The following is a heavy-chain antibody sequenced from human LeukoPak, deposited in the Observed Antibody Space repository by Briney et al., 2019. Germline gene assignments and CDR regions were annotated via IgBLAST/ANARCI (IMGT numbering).Heavy chain of an antibody. V-gene: IGHV3-15*01. D-gene: IGHD3-22*01. CDR1: GFTFSNAW. CDR3: AKGGDYYESSGNNLEYFQH. J-gene: IGHJ1*01. Sequence: GGSLRLSCAASGFTFSNAWMYWVRQPPGKGLEWVGRIKSKIDGGTTQYAAPVKGRFTISRDDSKNTLYVEMKSLRAEDTAVYYCAKGGDYYESSGNNLEYFQHWGQGTLVTVSS. CDR2: IKSKIDGGTT.